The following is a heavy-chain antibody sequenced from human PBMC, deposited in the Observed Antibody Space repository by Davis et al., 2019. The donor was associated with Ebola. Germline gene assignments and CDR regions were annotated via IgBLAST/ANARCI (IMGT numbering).Heavy chain of an antibody. CDR2: IYYSGST. CDR3: ARDPEVYGGAFDI. D-gene: IGHD2-8*01. Sequence: PSETLSLTCAVYGGSFSSYYWGWIRQPPGKGLEWIGSIYYSGSTYYNPSLKSRVTISVDTSKNQFSLKLSSVTAADTAVYYCARDPEVYGGAFDIWGQGTMVTVSS. J-gene: IGHJ3*02. V-gene: IGHV4-39*07. CDR1: GGSFSSYY.